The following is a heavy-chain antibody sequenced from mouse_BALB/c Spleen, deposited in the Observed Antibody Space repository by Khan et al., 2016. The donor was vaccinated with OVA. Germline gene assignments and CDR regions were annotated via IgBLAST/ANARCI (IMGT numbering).Heavy chain of an antibody. J-gene: IGHJ3*01. D-gene: IGHD4-1*01. CDR1: GFTFSSYS. CDR3: ASHLTGSLVY. CDR2: ISSVGDYT. V-gene: IGHV5-6*01. Sequence: EVELVESGGDLVKPGGSLKLSCAASGFTFSSYSMSWVRQTPDKRLEWVTTISSVGDYTYYPDSVKGRFPISRDNAKHTLYLQMSSLKSEDTARYYCASHLTGSLVYWGQGTLVTVSA.